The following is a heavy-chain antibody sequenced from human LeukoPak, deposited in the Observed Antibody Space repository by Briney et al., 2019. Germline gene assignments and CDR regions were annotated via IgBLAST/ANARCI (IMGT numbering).Heavy chain of an antibody. Sequence: GGSLRLSCAASGFTFSTYWMSWVRQAPGKGLEWVANIKQDGSEKYYVDSVKGRFTISRDNAKNSLYLQMNSLRAEGTAVYYCARGTVSTAAADTFDYWGQGTLVTVSS. J-gene: IGHJ4*02. V-gene: IGHV3-7*01. CDR1: GFTFSTYW. CDR3: ARGTVSTAAADTFDY. D-gene: IGHD6-13*01. CDR2: IKQDGSEK.